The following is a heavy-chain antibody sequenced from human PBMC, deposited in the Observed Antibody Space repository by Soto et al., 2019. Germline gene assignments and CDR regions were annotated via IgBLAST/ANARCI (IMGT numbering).Heavy chain of an antibody. CDR3: ARTYGGYYDY. Sequence: PSETLSLTCTVSGGSINSYYWSWIRQPPGKGLEWIGYIYSSGSTNYIPSLQSRLTISLDTSKNQFSLKLRSVTAADTAVYYCARTYGGYYDYWGQGTLVTVSS. CDR1: GGSINSYY. CDR2: IYSSGST. J-gene: IGHJ4*02. D-gene: IGHD2-8*01. V-gene: IGHV4-59*01.